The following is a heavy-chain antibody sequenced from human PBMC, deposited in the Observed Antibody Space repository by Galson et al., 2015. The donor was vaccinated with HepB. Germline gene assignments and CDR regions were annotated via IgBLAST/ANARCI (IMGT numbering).Heavy chain of an antibody. D-gene: IGHD4-23*01. CDR2: IWYDGSNK. CDR3: ARAGSMTTVVTGGAYYFDY. Sequence: SLRLSCAASGFTFSSYGMHWVRQAPGKGLEWVAVIWYDGSNKYYADSVKGRFTISRDNSRNTLYLQMNSLRAEDTAVYYCARAGSMTTVVTGGAYYFDYWGQGTLVTVSS. CDR1: GFTFSSYG. V-gene: IGHV3-33*01. J-gene: IGHJ4*02.